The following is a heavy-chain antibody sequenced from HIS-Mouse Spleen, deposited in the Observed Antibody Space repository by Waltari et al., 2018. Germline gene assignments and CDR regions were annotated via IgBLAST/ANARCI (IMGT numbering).Heavy chain of an antibody. CDR1: GGSISSSSYY. J-gene: IGHJ4*02. D-gene: IGHD1-26*01. CDR3: ARDRELYFDY. Sequence: QLQLQESGPGLVKPSETLSLTCTVSGGSISSSSYYWGWIRQPPGKGLAWIGSIYYSGGTYYNPSLKSRVTISVDTSKNQFSLKLSSVTAADTAVYYCARDRELYFDYWGQGTLVTVSS. V-gene: IGHV4-39*07. CDR2: IYYSGGT.